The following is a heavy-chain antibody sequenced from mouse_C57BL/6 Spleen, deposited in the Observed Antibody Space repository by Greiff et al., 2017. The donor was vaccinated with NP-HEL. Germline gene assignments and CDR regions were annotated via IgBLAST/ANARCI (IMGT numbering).Heavy chain of an antibody. CDR1: GFTFSSYG. CDR3: ARRETAQAHFDY. J-gene: IGHJ2*01. Sequence: EVMLVESGGDLVKPGGSLKLSCAASGFTFSSYGMSWVRQTPDKRLEWVATISSGGSYTYYPDSVKGRFTISRDNAKNTLYLQMSSLKSEDTAMYYCARRETAQAHFDYWGQGTTLTVSS. D-gene: IGHD3-2*02. CDR2: ISSGGSYT. V-gene: IGHV5-6*01.